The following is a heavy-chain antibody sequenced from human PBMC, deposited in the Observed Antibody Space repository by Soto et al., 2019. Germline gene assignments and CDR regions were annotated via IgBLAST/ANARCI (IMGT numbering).Heavy chain of an antibody. J-gene: IGHJ5*01. V-gene: IGHV4-59*01. CDR1: GGSISSFY. D-gene: IGHD3-22*01. CDR2: IYYSGTT. CDR3: AGLTYMDYESSGYYNWFYT. Sequence: SSTLSVTWTVSGGSISSFYWNWIRQSPGKGLEWIGYIYYSGTTNYNPSLKSRGTISIDTSKNQYSLKLSSVTAADTAVYYCAGLTYMDYESSGYYNWFYTWGHGTLVTV.